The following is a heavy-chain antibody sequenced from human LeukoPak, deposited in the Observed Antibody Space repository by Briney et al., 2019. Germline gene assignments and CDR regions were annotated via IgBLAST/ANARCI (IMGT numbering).Heavy chain of an antibody. V-gene: IGHV4-61*05. J-gene: IGHJ5*02. CDR2: IYSDGST. D-gene: IGHD6-13*01. CDR1: GGSISSSSYY. Sequence: SETLSLTCTVSGGSISSSSYYWGWIRQPPGKGLEWIGYIYSDGSTNYSPSLKSRVTISVDMSKNQFALKLRSVTAADTAVYYCARQSSWFQVWFDPWGLGTLVTVSS. CDR3: ARQSSWFQVWFDP.